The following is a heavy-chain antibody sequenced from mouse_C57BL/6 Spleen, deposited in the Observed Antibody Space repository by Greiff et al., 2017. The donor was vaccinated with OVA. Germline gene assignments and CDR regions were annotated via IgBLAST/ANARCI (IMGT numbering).Heavy chain of an antibody. CDR1: GYTFTSYW. J-gene: IGHJ1*03. Sequence: QVQLQQPGAELVRPGSSVKLSCKASGYTFTSYWMHWVKQRPIQGLEWIGNIDPSDSETHYNQKFKDKATLTVDKSSNTAYMQLSSLTSEDSAVYYCAKRSDYDWYFDVWGTGTTVTVSS. V-gene: IGHV1-52*01. D-gene: IGHD2-13*01. CDR2: IDPSDSET. CDR3: AKRSDYDWYFDV.